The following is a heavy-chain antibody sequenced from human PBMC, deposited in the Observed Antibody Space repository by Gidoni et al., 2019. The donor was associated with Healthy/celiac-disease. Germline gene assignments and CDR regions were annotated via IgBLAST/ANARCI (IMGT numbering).Heavy chain of an antibody. D-gene: IGHD6-19*01. CDR2: IIPIFGTA. CDR3: ARVHSSGWYEVYH. V-gene: IGHV1-69*01. J-gene: IGHJ5*02. Sequence: QVQLVQSVAACQKPGSSVKVSFQASGGTFSSYAISWVRQAPGKGLAWLGGIIPIFGTANYAQKVKGRVTITGDESTSTAYMEMSSLRSEDTAVYYCARVHSSGWYEVYHWGQGTLVTVSS. CDR1: GGTFSSYA.